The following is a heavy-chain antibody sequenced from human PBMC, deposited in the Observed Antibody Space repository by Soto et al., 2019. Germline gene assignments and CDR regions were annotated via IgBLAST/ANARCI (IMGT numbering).Heavy chain of an antibody. J-gene: IGHJ4*02. CDR2: VYSNGHT. D-gene: IGHD1-7*01. V-gene: IGHV4-39*01. CDR3: GSRTSGRVGAS. CDR1: GDSISNKNYH. Sequence: PSDTLSLTCTVSGDSISNKNYHWGWTRQPPGKGLEWIGTVYSNGHTYHKPSVRRRLAMSLDTSENQFSLSLISVTAADTAVYFCGSRTSGRVGASGGKGTLDTGS.